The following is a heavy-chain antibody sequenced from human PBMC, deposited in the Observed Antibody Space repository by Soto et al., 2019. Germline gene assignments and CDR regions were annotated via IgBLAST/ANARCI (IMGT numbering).Heavy chain of an antibody. CDR3: ARGLAASGFDY. CDR2: IIPIFGSP. Sequence: ASVKVSCKASGGAFSSYAISWVRQAPGQGLEWMGGIIPIFGSPNYAQTFQGRVTMTRNTSISTAYMELSSLRSEDTAVYYCARGLAASGFDYWGQGTLVTVSS. D-gene: IGHD6-19*01. J-gene: IGHJ4*02. CDR1: GGAFSSYA. V-gene: IGHV1-69*05.